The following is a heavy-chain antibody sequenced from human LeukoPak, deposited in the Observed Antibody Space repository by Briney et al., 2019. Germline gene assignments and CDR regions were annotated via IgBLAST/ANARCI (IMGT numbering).Heavy chain of an antibody. J-gene: IGHJ4*02. V-gene: IGHV3-23*01. CDR2: ISGSGGIT. CDR3: ARSRGYCGGEAQCDYTY. D-gene: IGHD2-21*01. CDR1: GFTVSSYA. Sequence: GGSLRLSCAASGFTVSSYAMSWVRQAPGKGLEWVSGISGSGGITYYADSVKGRFTISRDNSRKTLSLQMNTLRIEDTAVYYCARSRGYCGGEAQCDYTYWGQGTLVTVSS.